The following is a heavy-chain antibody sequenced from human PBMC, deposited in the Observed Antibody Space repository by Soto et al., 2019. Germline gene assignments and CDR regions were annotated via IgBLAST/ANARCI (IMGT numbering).Heavy chain of an antibody. CDR1: GFTFSGYA. CDR2: ISGSGGST. J-gene: IGHJ6*02. Sequence: EVQLLESGGGLVQPGGSLRLSCAASGFTFSGYAMSWVRQAPGKGLEWVSAISGSGGSTYYADSVKGRFTISRDNSKNTLYLQMNSLRAEDTAVYYCAIPNTAMVTSYYYGMDVWGQGTTVTVSS. D-gene: IGHD5-18*01. CDR3: AIPNTAMVTSYYYGMDV. V-gene: IGHV3-23*01.